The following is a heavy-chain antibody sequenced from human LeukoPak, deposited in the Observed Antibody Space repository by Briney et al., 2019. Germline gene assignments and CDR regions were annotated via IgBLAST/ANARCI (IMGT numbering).Heavy chain of an antibody. CDR3: ANFEPGYTSSWYAEF. CDR1: GFTFSSSR. D-gene: IGHD6-13*01. J-gene: IGHJ4*02. CDR2: ISSRGTTK. V-gene: IGHV3-48*01. Sequence: PGGSLRLSCEVSGFTFSSSRMNWVRQAPGKGLEWVSYISSRGTTKHYAGSVKGRFTISRDNAKNALYLQMNSLRVEDTAVYYCANFEPGYTSSWYAEFWGQGTLVTVSS.